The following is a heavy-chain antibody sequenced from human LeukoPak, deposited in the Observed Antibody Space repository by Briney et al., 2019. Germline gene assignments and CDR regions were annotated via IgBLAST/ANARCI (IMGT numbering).Heavy chain of an antibody. CDR1: GDSVSNNNAA. Sequence: SQTLSLTCAISGDSVSNNNAAWNWIRQSPSRGLEWLGRTYYRSKWQNDYAMSVKSRITINPDTSKNQFSLQVISVTPEDTAVYYCARDRGYCSSGRCYSLGFDYWGQGTLVTVSS. D-gene: IGHD2-15*01. CDR2: TYYRSKWQN. V-gene: IGHV6-1*01. J-gene: IGHJ4*02. CDR3: ARDRGYCSSGRCYSLGFDY.